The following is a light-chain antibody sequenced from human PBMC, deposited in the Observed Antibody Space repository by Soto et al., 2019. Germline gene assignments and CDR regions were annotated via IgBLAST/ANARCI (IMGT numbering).Light chain of an antibody. CDR2: GAS. Sequence: DIVMTQSPGTLSLSPGERATLSCRASQSISSNYLAWYQQKPGQSPRLLISGASSRATGIPARFSGSGSGTDFTLTISSLEPEDFAVYYCQQRSNWPITFGQGTRLEIK. J-gene: IGKJ5*01. CDR3: QQRSNWPIT. V-gene: IGKV3D-20*02. CDR1: QSISSNY.